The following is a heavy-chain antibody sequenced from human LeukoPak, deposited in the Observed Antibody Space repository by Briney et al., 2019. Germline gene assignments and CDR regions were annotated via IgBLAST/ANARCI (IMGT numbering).Heavy chain of an antibody. CDR3: ARARSIAARPDPGWFDP. D-gene: IGHD6-6*01. Sequence: GGSLRLSCAASGFSFSNYGIHWVRQAPGKGLEWVAFIRYDGTIKYYADSVKGRFTISRDNSKNTLYLQMNSLRAEDTAVYYCARARSIAARPDPGWFDPWGQGTLVTVSS. V-gene: IGHV3-30*02. CDR2: IRYDGTIK. CDR1: GFSFSNYG. J-gene: IGHJ5*02.